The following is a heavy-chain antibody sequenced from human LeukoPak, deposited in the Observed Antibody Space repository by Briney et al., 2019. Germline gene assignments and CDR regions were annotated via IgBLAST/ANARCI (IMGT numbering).Heavy chain of an antibody. Sequence: KAGGSLRLSCAASGFSFSSYGMSWVRQAPGKGLEWVSTISGSGGFTYYADSVKGRFTISRDNAKNSLYLQMNSLRAEDTAVYYCARETGWGITGSSFDYWGQGTLVTVSS. CDR3: ARETGWGITGSSFDY. V-gene: IGHV3-21*01. D-gene: IGHD1-20*01. CDR1: GFSFSSYG. J-gene: IGHJ4*02. CDR2: ISGSGGFT.